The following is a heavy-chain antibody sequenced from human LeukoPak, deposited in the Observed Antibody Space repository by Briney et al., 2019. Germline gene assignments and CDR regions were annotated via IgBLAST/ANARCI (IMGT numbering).Heavy chain of an antibody. V-gene: IGHV3-21*01. CDR3: ARSGDYGDYGSFDY. Sequence: GGSLRLSCAASGFTFSGYTMNWVRQAPGKGLEWVSSIRSSSTYKYYADSVKGRFIVSRDNAKNSLYLQMSSLRPEDTAVYYCARSGDYGDYGSFDYWGQGTLVTVSS. CDR2: IRSSSTYK. J-gene: IGHJ4*02. CDR1: GFTFSGYT. D-gene: IGHD4-17*01.